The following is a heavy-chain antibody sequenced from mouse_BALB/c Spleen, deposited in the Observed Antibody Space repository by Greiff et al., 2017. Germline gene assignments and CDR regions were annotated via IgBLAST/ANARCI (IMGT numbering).Heavy chain of an antibody. J-gene: IGHJ2*01. CDR1: GYTFTSYY. D-gene: IGHD2-1*01. Sequence: QVQLKQPGAELVKPGASVKLSCKASGYTFTSYYMYWVKQRPGQGLEWIGGINPSNGGTNFNEKFKSKATLTVDKSSSTAYMQLSSLTSEDSAVYYCTRKGNYLYYFDYWGQGTTLTVSS. V-gene: IGHV1S81*02. CDR3: TRKGNYLYYFDY. CDR2: INPSNGGT.